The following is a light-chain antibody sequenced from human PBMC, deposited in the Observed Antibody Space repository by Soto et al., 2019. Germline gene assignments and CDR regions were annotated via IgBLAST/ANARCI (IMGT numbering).Light chain of an antibody. CDR3: TSYTSGSTLV. CDR1: SDDIGANNY. Sequence: QSALTQPASVSVSPGQSITISCTGTSDDIGANNYVSWYQHHPGKAPKILIYEAANRPSGISHRFSGSKSGNTASLPISGLPAEDEDDYFCTSYTSGSTLVFGGGTKLTVL. V-gene: IGLV2-14*01. J-gene: IGLJ2*01. CDR2: EAA.